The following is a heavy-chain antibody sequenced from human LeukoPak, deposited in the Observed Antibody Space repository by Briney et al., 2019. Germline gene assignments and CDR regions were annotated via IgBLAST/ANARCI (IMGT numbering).Heavy chain of an antibody. CDR3: ARDPGGKQQLVRGYNWFDF. V-gene: IGHV4-4*07. CDR1: GASITRYY. J-gene: IGHJ5*01. CDR2: IYTSDST. Sequence: SETLSLTCTVSGASITRYYWGWIRQPAGKGLEWIGRIYTSDSTNYNPSLKSRVTMSVDTSKNQFFLNLSSVTAADTAVYYCARDPGGKQQLVRGYNWFDFWGPGTLVTVSS. D-gene: IGHD6-13*01.